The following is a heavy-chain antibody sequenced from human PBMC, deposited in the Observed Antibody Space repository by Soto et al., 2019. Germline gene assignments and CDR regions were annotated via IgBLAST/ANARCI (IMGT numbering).Heavy chain of an antibody. CDR1: GVTFSSYA. CDR3: AKAGYSNYGDWYAP. D-gene: IGHD4-4*01. V-gene: IGHV3-23*01. J-gene: IGHJ5*02. CDR2: ISGSGGST. Sequence: GGSLRLSCAASGVTFSSYAMSWVRQAPGKGLEWVSAISGSGGSTYYADSVKGRFTISRDNSKNTLYLQMNSLRAEDTAVYYCAKAGYSNYGDWYAPWGQRTLVIVS.